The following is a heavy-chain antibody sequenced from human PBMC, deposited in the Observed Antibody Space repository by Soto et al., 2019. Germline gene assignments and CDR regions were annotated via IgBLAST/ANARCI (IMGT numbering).Heavy chain of an antibody. Sequence: GGSLILSCASSGFTFSSYSMHLVRQAHGKGLEWVAVISYDGSNKYYADSVKGRFTISRDNSKNTLYLQMNSLRAEDTAVYYCERDYYDSSGYSRPYYWGQGTLVTVSS. CDR1: GFTFSSYS. CDR3: ERDYYDSSGYSRPYY. CDR2: ISYDGSNK. V-gene: IGHV3-30-3*01. J-gene: IGHJ4*02. D-gene: IGHD3-22*01.